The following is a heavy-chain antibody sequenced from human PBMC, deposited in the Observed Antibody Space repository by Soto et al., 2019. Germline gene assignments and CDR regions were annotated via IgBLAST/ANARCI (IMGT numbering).Heavy chain of an antibody. D-gene: IGHD2-2*02. V-gene: IGHV1-3*01. J-gene: IGHJ6*02. CDR3: ACVVVPAAIEGYYYYGMDV. CDR2: INAGNGNT. CDR1: GYTFTSYA. Sequence: ASVKVSCKASGYTFTSYAMHWVRQAPGQRLEWMGWINAGNGNTKYSQKFQGRVTITRDTSASTAYMELSSLRSEDTAVYYCACVVVPAAIEGYYYYGMDVWGQGTTVTVSS.